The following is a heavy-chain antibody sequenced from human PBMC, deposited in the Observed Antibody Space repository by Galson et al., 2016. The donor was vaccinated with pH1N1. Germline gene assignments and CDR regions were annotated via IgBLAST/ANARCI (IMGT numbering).Heavy chain of an antibody. D-gene: IGHD2-2*01. CDR1: GFTFNDYA. CDR3: AKVMVQAGLQGDAFDV. CDR2: ISWNSGNI. V-gene: IGHV3-9*01. J-gene: IGHJ3*01. Sequence: SLRLSCAASGFTFNDYAMHWVRLLPGKGLEWVSGISWNSGNIDYADSVKGRFTVSRDKAKSSLHPQMNSLRPEDTAFYFCAKVMVQAGLQGDAFDVWGPGTMVAVSS.